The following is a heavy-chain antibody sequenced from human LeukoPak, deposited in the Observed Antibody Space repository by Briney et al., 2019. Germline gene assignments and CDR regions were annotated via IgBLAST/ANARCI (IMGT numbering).Heavy chain of an antibody. V-gene: IGHV1-46*01. J-gene: IGHJ4*02. Sequence: GPSVKVSCKASGYTFTRYYMHWVRQAPGQGLEWKGIINPSGGSTSYAQKFQGRVTMTRDTSTSTVYMELSSLRSEDMAVYYCARDGSSSSGPLDYWGQGTLVTVSS. CDR1: GYTFTRYY. CDR2: INPSGGST. CDR3: ARDGSSSSGPLDY. D-gene: IGHD6-6*01.